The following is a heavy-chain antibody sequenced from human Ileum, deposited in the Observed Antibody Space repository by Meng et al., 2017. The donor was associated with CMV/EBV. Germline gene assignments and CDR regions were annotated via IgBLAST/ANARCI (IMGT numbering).Heavy chain of an antibody. D-gene: IGHD1-26*01. Sequence: QKQLQESGPGLVKPSENLSLICSVSGGSISGYHWNWIRQSAGKGLEWIGRVYSSGSTNFNPSLKSRLTMSVDTSTNQVSLDLSSVTAADTAVYYCARSDYSGNYFALDYWGPGSLVTVSS. CDR3: ARSDYSGNYFALDY. CDR1: GGSISGYH. CDR2: VYSSGST. V-gene: IGHV4-4*07. J-gene: IGHJ4*02.